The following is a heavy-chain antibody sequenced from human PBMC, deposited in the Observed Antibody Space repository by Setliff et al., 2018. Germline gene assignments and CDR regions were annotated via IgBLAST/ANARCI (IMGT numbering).Heavy chain of an antibody. Sequence: PSETLSLTCTVSGGSISSGDYYWSWIRQPPGKGLEWIGYIYYSGSTYYNPSLKSRVTISVDTSKNQFSLELSSVTAADTAVYYCARVGAPGPGALLPFDYWGQGTLVTVSS. CDR3: ARVGAPGPGALLPFDY. CDR2: IYYSGST. V-gene: IGHV4-30-4*08. J-gene: IGHJ4*02. CDR1: GGSISSGDYY. D-gene: IGHD3-16*01.